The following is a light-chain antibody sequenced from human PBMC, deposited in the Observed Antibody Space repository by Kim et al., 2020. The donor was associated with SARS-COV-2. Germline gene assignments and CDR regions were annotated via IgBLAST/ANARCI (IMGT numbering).Light chain of an antibody. CDR2: GAS. CDR3: QQYNKWPRT. Sequence: VAPGESATLSCRASQSVGSSVAWFLQKRGQAPTLLIYGASTRATGIPARFTGSGSGTEFTLTISSLQSEDFAVYYCQQYNKWPRTFGQGTKVDIK. J-gene: IGKJ1*01. CDR1: QSVGSS. V-gene: IGKV3-15*01.